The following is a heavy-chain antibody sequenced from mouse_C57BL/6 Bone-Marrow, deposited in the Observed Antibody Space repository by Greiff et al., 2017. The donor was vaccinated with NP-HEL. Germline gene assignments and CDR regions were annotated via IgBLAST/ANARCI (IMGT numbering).Heavy chain of an antibody. J-gene: IGHJ1*03. CDR3: ARGLYWYFDV. Sequence: EVKLMESGPRLVSPSQTLSLTCTVTGFSINSDCSWIWIRQIQGNKLEYIGYTFYSGITYSNPSLESRTYITRETSKKQFTLKLSAGTTEDTATYYCARGLYWYFDVWGTGTTVTVSS. CDR2: TFYSGIT. CDR1: GFSINSDCS. V-gene: IGHV3-3*01.